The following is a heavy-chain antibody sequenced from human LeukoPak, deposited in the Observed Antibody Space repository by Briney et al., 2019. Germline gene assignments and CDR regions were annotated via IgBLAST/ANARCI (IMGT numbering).Heavy chain of an antibody. Sequence: PSETLSLTCTVSGGSISSYYWSWIRQPPGKGLEWIGYIHYSGSTNYNPSLKSRVTISVDTSKNQFSLKLSSVTAADTAVYYCARGRYFDWFRFDYWGQGTLVTVSS. CDR1: GGSISSYY. CDR2: IHYSGST. J-gene: IGHJ4*02. V-gene: IGHV4-59*01. D-gene: IGHD3-9*01. CDR3: ARGRYFDWFRFDY.